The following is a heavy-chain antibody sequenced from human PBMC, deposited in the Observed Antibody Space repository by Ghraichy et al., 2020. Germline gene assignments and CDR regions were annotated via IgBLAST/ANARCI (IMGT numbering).Heavy chain of an antibody. D-gene: IGHD5-24*01. J-gene: IGHJ1*01. CDR1: GFSFSSLS. V-gene: IGHV3-23*01. Sequence: GGSLRLSCVASGFSFSSLSMSWIRQAPGKGLEWVSSITLKGDHTYYADSVKGRFTISRDNSQNTLYLQMNSLRAEDTAVYSCAKDRIPKDGFLESDHWGQGTLVAVSS. CDR3: AKDRIPKDGFLESDH. CDR2: ITLKGDHT.